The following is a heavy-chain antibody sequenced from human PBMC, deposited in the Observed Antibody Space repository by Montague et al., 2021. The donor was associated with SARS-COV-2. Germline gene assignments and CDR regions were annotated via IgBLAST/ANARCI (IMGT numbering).Heavy chain of an antibody. CDR3: ARDPRYSLSWSFDY. V-gene: IGHV6-1*01. CDR1: GDSDCVEALS. D-gene: IGHD6-13*01. J-gene: IGHJ4*02. CDR2: TCFRSERKY. Sequence: CAISGDSDCVEALSCKWEEHSSSRELDHVVGTCFRSERKYDYAVSVQSRMTISPDTSKNQFSLQLSSVTPEDRAVYYCARDPRYSLSWSFDYWGQGTLVTVSS.